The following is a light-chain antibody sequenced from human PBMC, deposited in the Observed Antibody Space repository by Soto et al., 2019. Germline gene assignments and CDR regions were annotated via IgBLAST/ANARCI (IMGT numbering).Light chain of an antibody. CDR1: QSVSSSY. V-gene: IGKV3D-7*01. J-gene: IGKJ1*01. CDR3: QQDYNLPLT. Sequence: EIVMTQSPATLSLSPGERATLSCRASQSVSSSYLSWYQQKPGQAPRLLIYGASTRATGIPARFSGSGSGTYFTRTISSLQPEDFAVYYCQQDYNLPLTFGQGTKVEIK. CDR2: GAS.